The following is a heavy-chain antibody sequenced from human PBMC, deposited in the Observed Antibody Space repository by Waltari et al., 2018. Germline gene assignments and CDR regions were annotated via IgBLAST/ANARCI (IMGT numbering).Heavy chain of an antibody. Sequence: QVQLVQSGAEVKKPGSSVKVSCKASGGTFSNYAIPWVRQAPGQGLEWMGGIIPVFRSAHYAQNFLDRVTSTADESTSTAYMELMGLTSDDTAVYYCARPRTTVGTGLWNDGLQIWGQGTLVTVSS. CDR2: IIPVFRSA. J-gene: IGHJ3*02. V-gene: IGHV1-69*01. CDR3: ARPRTTVGTGLWNDGLQI. CDR1: GGTFSNYA. D-gene: IGHD1-1*01.